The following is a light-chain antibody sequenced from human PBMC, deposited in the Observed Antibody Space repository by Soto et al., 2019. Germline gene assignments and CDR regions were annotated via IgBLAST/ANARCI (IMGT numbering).Light chain of an antibody. CDR2: DAS. CDR1: QSVSSY. Sequence: EIVLTQSPATLSLSPGERATLSCRASQSVSSYLAWYQQKPGQAPRLLIYDASNRATGIPARFSGSGSGTDFTLTISSLEPEDFAVYSCQQYNNWPLTFGQGTKVEVK. V-gene: IGKV3-11*01. CDR3: QQYNNWPLT. J-gene: IGKJ1*01.